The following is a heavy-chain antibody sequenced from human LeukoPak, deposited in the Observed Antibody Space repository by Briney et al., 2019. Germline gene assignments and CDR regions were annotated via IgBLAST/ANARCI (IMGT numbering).Heavy chain of an antibody. J-gene: IGHJ4*02. V-gene: IGHV4-59*01. D-gene: IGHD3-10*01. CDR3: ARVKSGNLDY. CDR2: IYYSGST. Sequence: SETLSLTCAVYGGSFSGYYWSWIRQPPGKGLEWIGYIYYSGSTNYNPSLKSRVTVSVDTSKNQFSLKLSSVTAADTAVYYCARVKSGNLDYWGQGTLVTVSS. CDR1: GGSFSGYY.